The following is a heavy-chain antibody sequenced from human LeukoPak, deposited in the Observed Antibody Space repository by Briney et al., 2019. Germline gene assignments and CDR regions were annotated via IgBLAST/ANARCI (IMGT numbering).Heavy chain of an antibody. CDR1: GFTCSSYG. CDR2: ISYDESNK. V-gene: IGHV3-30*18. Sequence: GGSVRRYCAASGFTCSSYGMLWVRQAPGKGREGLAVISYDESNKYYADSVKGRFTISRDNSKNTLYLQMNSLRAEDTAVYYCAKDGGYCSSTSCYTDLDYWGQGTLVTVSS. CDR3: AKDGGYCSSTSCYTDLDY. J-gene: IGHJ4*02. D-gene: IGHD2-2*02.